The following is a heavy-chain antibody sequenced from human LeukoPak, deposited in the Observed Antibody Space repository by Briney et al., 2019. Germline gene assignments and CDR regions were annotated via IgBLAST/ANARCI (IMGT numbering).Heavy chain of an antibody. CDR3: ARADYSSGWYVNYYYGMDV. Sequence: ASVKVSCKASGYTFTAYYMHWVRQAPGQGLEWMGWINPNSGGTNSSQKFRDRVTLTRDTSISTAYMELSSLRSEDTAVYYCARADYSSGWYVNYYYGMDVWGQGTTVTVSS. CDR2: INPNSGGT. J-gene: IGHJ6*02. V-gene: IGHV1-2*02. D-gene: IGHD6-19*01. CDR1: GYTFTAYY.